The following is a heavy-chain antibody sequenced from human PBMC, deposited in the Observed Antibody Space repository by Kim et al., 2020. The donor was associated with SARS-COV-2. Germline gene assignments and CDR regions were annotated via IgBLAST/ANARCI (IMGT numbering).Heavy chain of an antibody. D-gene: IGHD6-19*01. CDR1: GGSISSYY. Sequence: SETLSLTCTVSGGSISSYYWSWIRQPPGKGLEWIGYIYYSGSTNYNPSLKSRVTISVDTSKNQFSLKLSSVTAADTAVYYCARGARARRSSGWYVAFDIWGQGTMVTVSS. V-gene: IGHV4-59*01. J-gene: IGHJ3*02. CDR2: IYYSGST. CDR3: ARGARARRSSGWYVAFDI.